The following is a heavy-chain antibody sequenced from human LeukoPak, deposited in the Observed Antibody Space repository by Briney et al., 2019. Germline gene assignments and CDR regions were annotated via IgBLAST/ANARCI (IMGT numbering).Heavy chain of an antibody. J-gene: IGHJ4*02. D-gene: IGHD6-19*01. V-gene: IGHV5-51*01. CDR2: IYPGDSET. Sequence: GESLKISSKVSGYNFTNYWIGCVRQMSGRGLEWMGVIYPGDSETRYSPSFQGLVTISADNSINTAYLQWRSLRASDSAIYYCARYSSRWYLPVYFFDSWGQGTLVTVSS. CDR3: ARYSSRWYLPVYFFDS. CDR1: GYNFTNYW.